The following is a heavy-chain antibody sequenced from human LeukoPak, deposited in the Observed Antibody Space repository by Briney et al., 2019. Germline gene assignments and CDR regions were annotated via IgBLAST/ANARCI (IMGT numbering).Heavy chain of an antibody. CDR3: ARVGGVPAAHFDY. CDR2: IYSSGTT. CDR1: GFTVSTKY. J-gene: IGHJ4*02. D-gene: IGHD2-2*01. V-gene: IGHV3-53*01. Sequence: GGSLRLSCAASGFTVSTKYMSWVRQAPGKWLEWVSLIYSSGTTYYADSVKGRFTISRDNSKNSLYLQMNSLRAEDTAVYYCARVGGVPAAHFDYWGQGTLVTVSS.